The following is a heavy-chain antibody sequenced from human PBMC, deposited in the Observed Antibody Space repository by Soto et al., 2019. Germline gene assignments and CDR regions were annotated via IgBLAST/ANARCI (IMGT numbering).Heavy chain of an antibody. D-gene: IGHD2-2*01. V-gene: IGHV1-18*01. CDR1: GYTFTSYG. J-gene: IGHJ6*03. CDR3: ARDEGIVVVPDYYYYYYMDV. Sequence: VQLVQSGAEVKKPGASVKVSCKASGYTFTSYGISWVRQAPGQGLEWMGWISAYNGNTNYAQKLQGRVTMTTDTSASTAYMELRSLRSDDTAVYYCARDEGIVVVPDYYYYYYMDVWGKGTTVTVAS. CDR2: ISAYNGNT.